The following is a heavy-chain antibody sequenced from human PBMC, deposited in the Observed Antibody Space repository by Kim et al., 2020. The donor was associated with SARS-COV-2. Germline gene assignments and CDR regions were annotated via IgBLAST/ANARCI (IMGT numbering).Heavy chain of an antibody. CDR2: INTNTGNP. D-gene: IGHD3-3*01. CDR1: GYTFTSYA. CDR3: ARDPRQRYDFWSGYFYYGMDV. J-gene: IGHJ6*02. Sequence: ASVKVSCKASGYTFTSYAMNWVRQAPGQGLEWMGWINTNTGNPTYAQGFTGRFVFSLDTSVSTAYLQISSLKAEDTAVYYCARDPRQRYDFWSGYFYYGMDVWGQGTTVTVSS. V-gene: IGHV7-4-1*02.